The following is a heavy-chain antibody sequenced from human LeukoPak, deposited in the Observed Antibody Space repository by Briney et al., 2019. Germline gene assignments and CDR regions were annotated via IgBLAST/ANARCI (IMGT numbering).Heavy chain of an antibody. Sequence: PSETLSLTCAVSGGSISSSNWWSWVRQPPGKGLEWIGEIYHSGSTNYNPSLKSRVTISVDKSKNQFSLKLSSVTAADTAVYYCGGGGGDRGYFDYWGQGTLVTVSS. D-gene: IGHD3-16*01. CDR2: IYHSGST. J-gene: IGHJ4*02. V-gene: IGHV4-4*02. CDR1: GGSISSSNW. CDR3: GGGGGDRGYFDY.